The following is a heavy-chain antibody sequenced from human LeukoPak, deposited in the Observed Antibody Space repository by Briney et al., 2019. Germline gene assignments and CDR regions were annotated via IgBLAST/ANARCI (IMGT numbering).Heavy chain of an antibody. CDR3: ARSYSSTPQYYYYYMDV. J-gene: IGHJ6*03. D-gene: IGHD6-13*01. CDR1: GFSLSSYG. CDR2: IQYDGSNK. Sequence: GGSLRLSCAASGFSLSSYGMHWVRQAPGKGLEWVTFIQYDGSNKFYADSVKGRFTISRDNSKSTLDLQMNSLRAEDTAVYYCARSYSSTPQYYYYYMDVWGKGTTVTVSS. V-gene: IGHV3-30*02.